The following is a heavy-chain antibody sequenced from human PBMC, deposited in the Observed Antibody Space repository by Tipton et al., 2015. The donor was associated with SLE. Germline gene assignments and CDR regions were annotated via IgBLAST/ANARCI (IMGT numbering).Heavy chain of an antibody. CDR2: MNPNSGNT. Sequence: QVQLVQSGPEVKKPGASVKVSCKASGYTFTSFDINWVRQATGQGLEWMGWMNPNSGNTAYAQKFQGRVTMTRDTSISTAYMELSSLRSEDTAVYYCARAPPQLGFDYGGQGTLVTVSS. CDR1: GYTFTSFD. V-gene: IGHV1-8*01. CDR3: ARAPPQLGFDY. D-gene: IGHD5-24*01. J-gene: IGHJ4*02.